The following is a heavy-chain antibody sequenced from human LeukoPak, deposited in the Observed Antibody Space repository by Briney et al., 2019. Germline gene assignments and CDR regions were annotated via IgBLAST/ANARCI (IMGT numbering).Heavy chain of an antibody. CDR1: GGSISSYY. V-gene: IGHV4-39*01. CDR3: ARRRGYCSSTSCAFDY. D-gene: IGHD2-2*01. J-gene: IGHJ4*02. CDR2: IYYSGST. Sequence: SETLSLTCTVSGGSISSYYWSWIRQPPGKGLEWIGSIYYSGSTYYNPSLKSRVTISVDTSKNQFSLKLSSVTAADTAVYYCARRRGYCSSTSCAFDYWGQGTLVTVSS.